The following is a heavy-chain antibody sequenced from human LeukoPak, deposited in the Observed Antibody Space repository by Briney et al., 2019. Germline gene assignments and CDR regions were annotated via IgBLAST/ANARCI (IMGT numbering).Heavy chain of an antibody. CDR3: AKDLHYLTEGIAVADGD. Sequence: GGSLRLSCAASGFTFSSYGMHWVRQAPGKGLEWVAFIRYDGSNKYYADSVKGRFTISRDNSRNTLYLQMNSLRAEDTAVYYCAKDLHYLTEGIAVADGDWGQGTLVTVSS. J-gene: IGHJ4*02. CDR1: GFTFSSYG. D-gene: IGHD6-19*01. CDR2: IRYDGSNK. V-gene: IGHV3-30*02.